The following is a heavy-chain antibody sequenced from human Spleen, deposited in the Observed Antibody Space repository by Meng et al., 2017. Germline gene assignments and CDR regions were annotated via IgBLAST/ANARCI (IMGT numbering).Heavy chain of an antibody. Sequence: GESLKISCVASGLSFTDAWMSWVRQAPGKGLEWVSAISGSGGSTYYADSVKGRFTISRDNSKNTLYLQMNSLRAEDTAVYYCAKDRAVYWQRNWFDPWGQGTLVTVSS. J-gene: IGHJ5*02. D-gene: IGHD2-8*01. CDR3: AKDRAVYWQRNWFDP. CDR1: GLSFTDAW. V-gene: IGHV3-23*01. CDR2: ISGSGGST.